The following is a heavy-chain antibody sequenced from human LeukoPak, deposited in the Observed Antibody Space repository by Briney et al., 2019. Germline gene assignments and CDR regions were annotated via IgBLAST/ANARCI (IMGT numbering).Heavy chain of an antibody. CDR3: AREGRIQLWYYFDY. D-gene: IGHD5-18*01. J-gene: IGHJ4*02. V-gene: IGHV4-34*01. CDR2: INHSGST. Sequence: PSETLSFTCAVYGGSFSGYYWSWIRQPPGKGLEWIGEINHSGSTNYNPSLKSRVTISVDTSKNQFSLKLSSVTAADTAVYYCAREGRIQLWYYFDYWGQGTLVTVSS. CDR1: GGSFSGYY.